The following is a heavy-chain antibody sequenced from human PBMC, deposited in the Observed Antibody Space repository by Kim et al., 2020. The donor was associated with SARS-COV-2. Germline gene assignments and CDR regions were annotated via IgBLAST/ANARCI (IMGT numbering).Heavy chain of an antibody. V-gene: IGHV3-48*02. CDR3: ARGGQLLSNWFDP. D-gene: IGHD2-2*01. Sequence: GGSLRLSCAASGFTFSSYSMNWVRQAPGKGLEWVSYITISSSTIYYADSVKGRFTISRDNAKNSLYLQMNSLRDEDTAVYYCARGGQLLSNWFDPWGQGTLVTVSS. CDR2: ITISSSTI. CDR1: GFTFSSYS. J-gene: IGHJ5*02.